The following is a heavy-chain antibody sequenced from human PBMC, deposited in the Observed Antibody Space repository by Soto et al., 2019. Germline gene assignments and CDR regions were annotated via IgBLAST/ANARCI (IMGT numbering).Heavy chain of an antibody. Sequence: GGSLRLSCAASGFTFSDYYMSWIRQAPGKGLEGVSYISSSGSTIYYADSVKGRFTISRDNAKNSLYLQMNSLRAEDTAVYYCARATRLVITDFNWFDPWGQGTLVTVSS. D-gene: IGHD3-22*01. V-gene: IGHV3-11*01. J-gene: IGHJ5*02. CDR2: ISSSGSTI. CDR3: ARATRLVITDFNWFDP. CDR1: GFTFSDYY.